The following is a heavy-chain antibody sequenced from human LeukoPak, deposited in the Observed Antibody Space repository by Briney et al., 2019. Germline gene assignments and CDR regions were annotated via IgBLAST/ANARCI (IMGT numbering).Heavy chain of an antibody. V-gene: IGHV5-51*01. J-gene: IGHJ4*02. CDR3: ARHPREYNDFWSGYQPPRAYYFDY. D-gene: IGHD3-3*01. Sequence: KPGESLKISCKGSGYSFTSYWIGWVRQMPGKGLEWMGIIHPGDSDIRHSPSFQGQVTISADKSISTAYLQWSSLKASDTAMYFCARHPREYNDFWSGYQPPRAYYFDYWGQGTLVTVSS. CDR1: GYSFTSYW. CDR2: IHPGDSDI.